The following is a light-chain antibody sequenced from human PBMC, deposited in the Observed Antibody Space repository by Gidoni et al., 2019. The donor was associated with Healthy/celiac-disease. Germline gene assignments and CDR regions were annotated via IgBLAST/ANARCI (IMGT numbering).Light chain of an antibody. CDR2: GAS. J-gene: IGKJ4*01. CDR3: QQYGSSLALT. V-gene: IGKV3-20*01. Sequence: IVLTQSPGTLSLSPGERATLSCRASQSVSSSYLAWYQQKPGQAPRLLIYGASSRATGIPDRFSGSGSGTDFTLTISRLDPEDFAVYYCQQYGSSLALTFGGGTKVEIK. CDR1: QSVSSSY.